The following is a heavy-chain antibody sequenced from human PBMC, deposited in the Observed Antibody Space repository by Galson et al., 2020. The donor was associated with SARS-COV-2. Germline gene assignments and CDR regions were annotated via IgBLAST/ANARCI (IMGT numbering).Heavy chain of an antibody. CDR3: ARSPLIGWFDT. V-gene: IGHV5-51*01. CDR2: IYPSDSDT. CDR1: GYTFTNYW. D-gene: IGHD3-3*01. J-gene: IGHJ5*02. Sequence: GESLKISCKGSGYTFTNYWIGWVRQMPGKGLEWMGIIYPSDSDTRYSPSFQGQVTISVDKSISTAYLHWSSLKASDTAMYYCARSPLIGWFDTWGQGTLVTVSS.